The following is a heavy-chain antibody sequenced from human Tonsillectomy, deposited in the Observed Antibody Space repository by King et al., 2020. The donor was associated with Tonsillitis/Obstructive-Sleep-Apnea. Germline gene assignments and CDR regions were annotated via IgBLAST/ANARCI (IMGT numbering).Heavy chain of an antibody. J-gene: IGHJ5*02. CDR1: GFTFGSHW. CDR3: AKGGTSYSVPLHS. Sequence: VQLVESGGGLVQPGGSLRLSCAASGFTFGSHWMHWVRQEPGKGLVWVSRIRGDGVETNYADSVKGRFTNSRDNTRNTLYVQMNSLTDADTAVYYCAKGGTSYSVPLHSWGQGTLVTVSP. D-gene: IGHD2-15*01. CDR2: IRGDGVET. V-gene: IGHV3-74*01.